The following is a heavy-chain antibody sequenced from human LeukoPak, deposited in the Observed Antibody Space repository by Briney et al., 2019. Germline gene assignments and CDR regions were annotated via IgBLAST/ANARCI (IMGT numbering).Heavy chain of an antibody. Sequence: TTSETLSLTCTVSGGSISSYYWSWIRQPPGKGLEWIGYIYYSGSTYYNPSLKSRVTISVDTSKNQFSLKLSSVTAADTAVYYCAREGFDSVIDYWGQGTLVTVSS. CDR1: GGSISSYY. CDR3: AREGFDSVIDY. D-gene: IGHD3-9*01. V-gene: IGHV4-59*12. J-gene: IGHJ4*02. CDR2: IYYSGST.